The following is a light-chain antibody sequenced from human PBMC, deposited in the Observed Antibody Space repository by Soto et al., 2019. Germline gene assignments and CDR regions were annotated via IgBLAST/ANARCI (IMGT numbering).Light chain of an antibody. CDR2: AAS. Sequence: DIQMTQSPSSLSASVGDRVTITCRASQSISSYLNWYQQKPGKAPKLLIYAASSLQSGVPSRFGGSGSGTDYSLTISSLQPEDFATYYGHQSYSTPRTFGQGAKVEIK. V-gene: IGKV1-39*01. J-gene: IGKJ1*01. CDR3: HQSYSTPRT. CDR1: QSISSY.